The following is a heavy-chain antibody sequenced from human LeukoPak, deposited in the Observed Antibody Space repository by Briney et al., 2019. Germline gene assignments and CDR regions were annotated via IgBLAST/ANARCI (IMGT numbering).Heavy chain of an antibody. V-gene: IGHV4-59*08. D-gene: IGHD4-23*01. CDR2: IYYSGST. CDR1: GGSISSYY. Sequence: SETLSLTCTVSGGSISSYYWSWIRQPPGKGLEWIGYIYYSGSTNYNPSLKSRVTISVDTSKNQFSLKLSSVTAADTAVYYCASFRKLDYGGIGYWGQGTLVTVSS. J-gene: IGHJ4*02. CDR3: ASFRKLDYGGIGY.